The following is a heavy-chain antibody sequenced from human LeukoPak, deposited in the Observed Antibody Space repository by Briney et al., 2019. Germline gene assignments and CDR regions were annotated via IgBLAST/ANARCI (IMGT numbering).Heavy chain of an antibody. D-gene: IGHD3-22*01. J-gene: IGHJ4*02. V-gene: IGHV3-23*01. CDR3: AKDIRVQYYDSSGYYQD. CDR2: ISGSGGST. Sequence: QPGGSLRLSCAASGFTFSSYAMSWVRQAPGKGLEWVSAISGSGGSTYYADSVKGRFTISRDNSKNTLYLQMNSLRAEDTAVYYCAKDIRVQYYDSSGYYQDWGQGTLVTVSS. CDR1: GFTFSSYA.